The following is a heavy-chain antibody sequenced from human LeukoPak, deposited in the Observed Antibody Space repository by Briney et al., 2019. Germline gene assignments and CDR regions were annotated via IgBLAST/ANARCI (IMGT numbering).Heavy chain of an antibody. D-gene: IGHD4-11*01. CDR1: GYSIRSGDY. CDR3: ARNRSLTTTPGFDH. J-gene: IGHJ4*02. CDR2: IYHSGST. V-gene: IGHV4-38-2*01. Sequence: SETLSLTCAVSGYSIRSGDYWGWIRQSPGKGLEWIGSIYHSGSTHYNPPLKSRVTISVDTSKNQFSLMLSSVTAADTAVYFCARNRSLTTTPGFDHWGQGTLVTVSS.